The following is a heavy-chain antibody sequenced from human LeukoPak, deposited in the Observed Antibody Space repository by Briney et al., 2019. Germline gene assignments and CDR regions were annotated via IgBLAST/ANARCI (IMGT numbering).Heavy chain of an antibody. CDR1: GFTFSSYA. Sequence: QPGGSLRLSCAASGFTFSSYAMSWVRQAPGKGLEWVSAISGSGGSTYYADSVNGRFTISRDNSKNTLYLQMNSLRAEDTAVHYCAKVPCSSTSCYMYYFDYWGQGTLVTVSS. J-gene: IGHJ4*02. CDR3: AKVPCSSTSCYMYYFDY. CDR2: ISGSGGST. V-gene: IGHV3-23*01. D-gene: IGHD2-2*01.